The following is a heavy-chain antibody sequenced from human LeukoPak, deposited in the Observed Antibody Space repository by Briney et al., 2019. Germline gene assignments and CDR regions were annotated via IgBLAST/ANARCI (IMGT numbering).Heavy chain of an antibody. Sequence: PSGTLSLTCAVYGVSFSGYYWSWIRQPPGKGLGWIGEINHSGSTNYNPSPKRRVTISVDTSKNQFSLKLSAVTAADTAVYYCARATYYYDSSGYYLDYWGQGTLVTVSS. V-gene: IGHV4-34*01. D-gene: IGHD3-22*01. CDR3: ARATYYYDSSGYYLDY. CDR1: GVSFSGYY. CDR2: INHSGST. J-gene: IGHJ4*02.